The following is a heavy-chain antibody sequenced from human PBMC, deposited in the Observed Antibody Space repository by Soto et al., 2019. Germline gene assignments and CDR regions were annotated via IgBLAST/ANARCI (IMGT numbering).Heavy chain of an antibody. CDR2: INPNNGVT. J-gene: IGHJ4*02. V-gene: IGHV1-2*02. CDR1: GYMFTGFY. CDR3: AAAAIPVARRHPDF. Sequence: QVQLVQSGAEVKRPGASVKVSCKASGYMFTGFYLHWVRLAPGQGLEWMGWINPNNGVTTYAKTFQGRVTMTRDSSISTAYMELSSLISYDTAVYFCAAAAIPVARRHPDFWGQGTVVTVS. D-gene: IGHD6-25*01.